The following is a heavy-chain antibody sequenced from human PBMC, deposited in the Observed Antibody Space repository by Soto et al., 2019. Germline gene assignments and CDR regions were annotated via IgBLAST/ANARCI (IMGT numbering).Heavy chain of an antibody. CDR3: AAEYSSSWTIN. V-gene: IGHV3-33*01. J-gene: IGHJ4*02. CDR2: IWYDGSNK. Sequence: GGSLRLSCAASGFTFSSYGMHWVRQAPGKGLEWVAVIWYDGSNKYYADSVKGRFTISRDNSKNTLYLQMNSLRAEDTAVYYCAAEYSSSWTINWGQGTLVTVSS. CDR1: GFTFSSYG. D-gene: IGHD6-13*01.